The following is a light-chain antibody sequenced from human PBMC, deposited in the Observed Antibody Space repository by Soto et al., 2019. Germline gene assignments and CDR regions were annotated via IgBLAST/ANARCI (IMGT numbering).Light chain of an antibody. CDR1: SSNIGSYP. V-gene: IGLV1-47*02. J-gene: IGLJ1*01. Sequence: QSVLTQSPSASGTPGQRVTISCYGSSSNIGSYPVYWYQQLPGTAPKLLINSDDQRPSGVPDRFSASKSGTSASLAISGLRSEDEAVYYCAAWDASLSGHVFGAGTKLTVL. CDR2: SDD. CDR3: AAWDASLSGHV.